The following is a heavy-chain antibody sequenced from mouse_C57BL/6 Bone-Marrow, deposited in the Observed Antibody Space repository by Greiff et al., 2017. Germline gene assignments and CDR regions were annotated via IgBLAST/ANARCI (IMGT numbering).Heavy chain of an antibody. J-gene: IGHJ1*03. Sequence: VQLKESGAELVKPGASVKLSCTASGFNIKDYYMHWVKQRTEQGLEWIGRIDPEDGETKYAPKFQGKATITADTSSNTAYLQLSSLTSEDTAVYYCASYYYGSPLYWYFDVWGTGTTVTVSA. D-gene: IGHD1-1*01. CDR3: ASYYYGSPLYWYFDV. V-gene: IGHV14-2*01. CDR2: IDPEDGET. CDR1: GFNIKDYY.